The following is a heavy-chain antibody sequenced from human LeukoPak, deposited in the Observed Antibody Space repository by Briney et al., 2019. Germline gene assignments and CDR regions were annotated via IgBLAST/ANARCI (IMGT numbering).Heavy chain of an antibody. Sequence: GGSLRLSCAASGFTFSSYSMNWVRQAPGKGLEWVSYISSSSSTIYYADSVKGRFTISRDNAKNSLYLQMNSLRAEDTAVYYCARERYHGSGSYYLPDYWGQGTLVTVSS. J-gene: IGHJ4*02. CDR2: ISSSSSTI. D-gene: IGHD3-10*01. CDR1: GFTFSSYS. CDR3: ARERYHGSGSYYLPDY. V-gene: IGHV3-48*01.